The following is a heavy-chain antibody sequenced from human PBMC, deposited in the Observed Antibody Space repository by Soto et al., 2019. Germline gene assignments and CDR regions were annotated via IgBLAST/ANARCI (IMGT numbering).Heavy chain of an antibody. J-gene: IGHJ5*02. CDR2: IYHSGST. V-gene: IGHV4-4*02. CDR3: ARNIVVVVAATGSKYNWFDP. Sequence: SETRSLTCAVSGGSISSSNWWSCVRQPPGKGREWIGEIYHSGSTNYNPSLKSRVTISVDKSKNQFSLKLSSVTAADTAVYYCARNIVVVVAATGSKYNWFDPWGQGTLVTVSS. D-gene: IGHD2-15*01. CDR1: GGSISSSNW.